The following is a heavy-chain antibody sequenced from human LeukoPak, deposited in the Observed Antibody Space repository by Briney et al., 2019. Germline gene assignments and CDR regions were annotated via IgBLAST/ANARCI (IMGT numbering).Heavy chain of an antibody. Sequence: KASETLSLTCTVSGGSTSSYYWSWIRQPPGKGLEWIGFIYYSGSTNYNPSLKSRVTISVDTSKNQFSLKLSSVTAADTAVYYCARAPDCSSTSCYGYYFDYWGQGTLVTVSS. J-gene: IGHJ4*02. V-gene: IGHV4-59*01. CDR2: IYYSGST. CDR1: GGSTSSYY. CDR3: ARAPDCSSTSCYGYYFDY. D-gene: IGHD2-2*01.